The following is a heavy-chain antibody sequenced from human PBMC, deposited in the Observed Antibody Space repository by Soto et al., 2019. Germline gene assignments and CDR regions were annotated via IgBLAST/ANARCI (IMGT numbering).Heavy chain of an antibody. V-gene: IGHV1-18*01. CDR2: ISAYNGNT. CDR3: ARDRMRFWSGYCDFDY. J-gene: IGHJ4*02. CDR1: GYTFTSYG. Sequence: QVPLVQSGAEVKKPGASVKVSCKASGYTFTSYGISWVRQAPGQGLEWMGWISAYNGNTNYAQKLQGRVTMTTDTSTSTAYMELRSLRSDDTAVYYYARDRMRFWSGYCDFDYWGQGTLVTVSS. D-gene: IGHD3-3*01.